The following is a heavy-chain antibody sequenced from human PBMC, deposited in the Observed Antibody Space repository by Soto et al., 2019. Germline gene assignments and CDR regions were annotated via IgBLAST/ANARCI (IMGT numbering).Heavy chain of an antibody. CDR2: ISYDGSNK. D-gene: IGHD6-13*01. V-gene: IGHV3-30*03. CDR3: ATLSSSWAPYFDY. CDR1: GFTFSSYG. Sequence: VQLVESGGGVVQPGRSLRLSCAASGFTFSSYGMHWVRQAPGKGLEWVAVISYDGSNKYYADSVKGRFTISRDNSKNTLYLQMNSLRAEDTAVYYCATLSSSWAPYFDYWGQGTLVTVSS. J-gene: IGHJ4*02.